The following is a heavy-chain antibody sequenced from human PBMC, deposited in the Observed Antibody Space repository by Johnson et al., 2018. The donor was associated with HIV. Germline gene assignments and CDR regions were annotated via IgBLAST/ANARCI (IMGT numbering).Heavy chain of an antibody. D-gene: IGHD3-16*01. Sequence: QVQLVESGGGVVQPGRSLRLSCAATGFTFNRYAMHWVRQAPGKGLEWVAVISYDGINKYYADSVKGRFTISRDNSKKTLYLQMNSLRPEDTAVYYCAREVYAHDAFDIWGQGTMVTVSS. CDR1: GFTFNRYA. CDR2: ISYDGINK. CDR3: AREVYAHDAFDI. J-gene: IGHJ3*02. V-gene: IGHV3-30-3*01.